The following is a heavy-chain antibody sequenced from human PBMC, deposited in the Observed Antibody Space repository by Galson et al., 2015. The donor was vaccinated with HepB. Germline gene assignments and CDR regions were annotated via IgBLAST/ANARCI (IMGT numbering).Heavy chain of an antibody. V-gene: IGHV1-24*01. J-gene: IGHJ6*02. CDR3: ATDLGITMVRGVKVGMDV. CDR1: GYTLTELS. D-gene: IGHD3-10*01. CDR2: FDPEDGET. Sequence: SVKVSCKVSGYTLTELSMHWVRQAPGKGLEWMGGFDPEDGETIYAQKFQGRVTMTEDTSTDTAYMELSSLRSEDTAVYYCATDLGITMVRGVKVGMDVWGQGTTVTVSS.